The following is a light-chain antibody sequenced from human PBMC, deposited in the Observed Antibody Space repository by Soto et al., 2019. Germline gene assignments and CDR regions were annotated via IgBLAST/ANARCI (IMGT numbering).Light chain of an antibody. J-gene: IGKJ2*01. CDR2: LGS. CDR1: ESLLHSNGYNY. CDR3: MQALKTFT. V-gene: IGKV2-28*01. Sequence: DIVMTQSPLSLPVTPGEPASISCRSSESLLHSNGYNYLDWYLQKPGQSPQLLIYLGSNRASGVPDRFSGSGSGTDFTLKISRVEADDVGVYYCMQALKTFTFGQGTKLEIK.